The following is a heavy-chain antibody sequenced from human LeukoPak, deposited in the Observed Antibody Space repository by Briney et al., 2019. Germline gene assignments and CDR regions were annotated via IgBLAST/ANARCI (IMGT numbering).Heavy chain of an antibody. D-gene: IGHD5-12*01. CDR3: ARVPRGYSGYDLFRYYYNYMDV. CDR1: GGTFSSYA. CDR2: IIPIFGTA. V-gene: IGHV1-69*06. J-gene: IGHJ6*03. Sequence: SSVKVSCKASGGTFSSYAISWVRQAPGQGLEWMGGIIPIFGTANYAQKFQGRVTITADKSTSTAYMELSSLRSEDTAVYYCARVPRGYSGYDLFRYYYNYMDVWGKGTTVTVSS.